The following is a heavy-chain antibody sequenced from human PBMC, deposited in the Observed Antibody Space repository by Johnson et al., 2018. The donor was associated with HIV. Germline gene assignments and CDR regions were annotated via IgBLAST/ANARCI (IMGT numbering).Heavy chain of an antibody. V-gene: IGHV3-33*01. J-gene: IGHJ3*02. CDR3: ARGGAFDI. Sequence: QVHLVESGGDLVQPGRSLRLSCAASGFTFSSFGMHWVRQAPGKGLEWVAVIWYDGSSKYYADSVKGRFTISRDNSKNTLYLQMNSLRAEDTTMYYCARGGAFDIWGQGTMVTVSS. CDR2: IWYDGSSK. CDR1: GFTFSSFG.